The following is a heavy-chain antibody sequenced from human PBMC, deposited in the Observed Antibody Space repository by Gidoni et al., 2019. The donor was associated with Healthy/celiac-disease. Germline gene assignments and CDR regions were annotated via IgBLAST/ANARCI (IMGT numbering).Heavy chain of an antibody. J-gene: IGHJ4*02. CDR3: ARHLSYYDFWSGFDY. CDR2: IYYSGST. V-gene: IGHV4-39*01. D-gene: IGHD3-3*01. Sequence: QLQLQESGPGLVKPSETLSLTCTVSGGSIRSSSYYWGWLRQPPGKGLEWIGSIYYSGSTYYNPSLKSRVTISVDTSKNQFSLKLSSVTAADTAVYYCARHLSYYDFWSGFDYWGQGTLVTVSS. CDR1: GGSIRSSSYY.